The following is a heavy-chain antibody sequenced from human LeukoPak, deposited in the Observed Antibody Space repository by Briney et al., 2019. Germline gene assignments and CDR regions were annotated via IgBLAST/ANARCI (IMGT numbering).Heavy chain of an antibody. CDR1: GFTFSRFW. V-gene: IGHV3-7*05. CDR3: ARRSGSAWGHFDF. Sequence: GGSLRLSCAASGFTFSRFWMSRVRQAPGKGLEWVANIKQDGSEKYYVDSVKGRFTISRDNAKNSLYLQMNSLRAEDTAIYYCARRSGSAWGHFDFWGQGTLVTVSS. CDR2: IKQDGSEK. J-gene: IGHJ4*02. D-gene: IGHD1-1*01.